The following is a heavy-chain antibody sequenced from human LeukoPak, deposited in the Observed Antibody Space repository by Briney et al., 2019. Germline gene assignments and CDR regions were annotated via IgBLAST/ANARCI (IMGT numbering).Heavy chain of an antibody. V-gene: IGHV1-18*01. J-gene: IGHJ4*02. CDR1: GYTFTSYG. D-gene: IGHD3-22*01. CDR3: AISSSGYHYPDY. Sequence: ASVKVSCKASGYTFTSYGISWVRQAPGQGLEWMGWISAYNGNTNYAQKLQGRVTMTTDTSTSTAYMELRSLRSEDTAVYYCAISSSGYHYPDYWGQGTLVTVSS. CDR2: ISAYNGNT.